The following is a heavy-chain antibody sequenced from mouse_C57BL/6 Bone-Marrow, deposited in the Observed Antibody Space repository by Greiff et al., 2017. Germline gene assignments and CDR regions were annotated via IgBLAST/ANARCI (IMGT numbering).Heavy chain of an antibody. CDR2: ISSGSSTI. Sequence: EVKLVESGGGLVKPGGSLKLSCAASGFTFSDYGMHWVRQAPEKGLEWVAYISSGSSTIYYADTVQGRFTISRDNAKNTLFLQMTSLRSEDTAMYYCARLASYYFDYWGQGTTLTVSS. J-gene: IGHJ2*01. V-gene: IGHV5-17*01. CDR1: GFTFSDYG. CDR3: ARLASYYFDY.